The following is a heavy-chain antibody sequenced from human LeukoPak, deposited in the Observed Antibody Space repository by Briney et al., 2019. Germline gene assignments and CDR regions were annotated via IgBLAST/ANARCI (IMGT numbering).Heavy chain of an antibody. CDR3: AKSLGVGGYTRYKGFDQ. J-gene: IGHJ4*02. D-gene: IGHD3-16*02. CDR2: ISGSDGSS. CDR1: GFTFNSFA. V-gene: IGHV3-23*01. Sequence: PGGSLRLSCAASGFTFNSFAMNWVRQAPGKGLEWASSISGSDGSSHYADFVKGRFTISRDNSKNTLHLQMNSLRAEDTAVYYCAKSLGVGGYTRYKGFDQWGQGTLVTVSS.